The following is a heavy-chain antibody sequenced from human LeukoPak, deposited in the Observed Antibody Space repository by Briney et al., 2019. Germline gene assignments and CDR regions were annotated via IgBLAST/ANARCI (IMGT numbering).Heavy chain of an antibody. CDR3: ASAPAGYYDSSGYLDY. CDR1: GYTFTGYY. D-gene: IGHD3-22*01. Sequence: RASVKVSCKTSGYTFTGYYMHWVRQAPGQGLEWMGWINPNSGGTNYAQKFQGRVTMTRDTSISTAYMELSRLRSDDTAVYYCASAPAGYYDSSGYLDYWGQGTLVTVSS. CDR2: INPNSGGT. J-gene: IGHJ4*02. V-gene: IGHV1-2*02.